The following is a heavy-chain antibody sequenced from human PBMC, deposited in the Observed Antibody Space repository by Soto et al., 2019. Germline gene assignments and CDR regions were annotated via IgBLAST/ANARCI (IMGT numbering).Heavy chain of an antibody. V-gene: IGHV4-59*01. CDR2: IFYSGST. D-gene: IGHD2-2*01. Sequence: SETLSLTCTVSGGSIITYYWSWIRQPPGKGLEWIGYIFYSGSTNYNPSLESRVTMSVDTSKNQFSLKLTSVTTADTAVYYCARYEPATLPHWFDPWGPGTLVTVSS. CDR1: GGSIITYY. CDR3: ARYEPATLPHWFDP. J-gene: IGHJ5*02.